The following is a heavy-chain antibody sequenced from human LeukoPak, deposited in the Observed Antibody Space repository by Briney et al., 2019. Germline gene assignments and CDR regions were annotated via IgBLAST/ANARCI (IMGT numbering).Heavy chain of an antibody. D-gene: IGHD3-3*02. J-gene: IGHJ4*02. CDR1: GGSISSATYY. CDR3: ASWSIAFRLVDY. CDR2: ISASGST. Sequence: SQTLSLTCTVSGGSISSATYYWSWFRQPAGKELEWIGRISASGSTNYSPSLKSRLTISVDTSKHHFSLKLSSVTATDTAVYYCASWSIAFRLVDYWGQGTLVTVSS. V-gene: IGHV4-61*02.